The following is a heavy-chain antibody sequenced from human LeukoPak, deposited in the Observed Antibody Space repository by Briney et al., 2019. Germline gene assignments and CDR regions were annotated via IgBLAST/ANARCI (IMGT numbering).Heavy chain of an antibody. V-gene: IGHV3-23*01. J-gene: IGHJ6*02. Sequence: GGSLTLSCAASGFTFSTFAMNWVRQAPGKGLEWVSSIGGSGGNKYYGGSVKGRFTVSRDNSKNTLHLQMNSLRAEDTAVYYCAKAPYFYSGMDVWGQGTTVIVSS. CDR3: AKAPYFYSGMDV. CDR1: GFTFSTFA. CDR2: IGGSGGNK.